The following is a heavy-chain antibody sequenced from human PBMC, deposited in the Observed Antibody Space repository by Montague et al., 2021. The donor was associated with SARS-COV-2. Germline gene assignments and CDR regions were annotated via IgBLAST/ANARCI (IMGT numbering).Heavy chain of an antibody. CDR1: HGSISSSLSY. CDR2: IYRSGCT. Sequence: SETLSLTCTVSHGSISSSLSYWGWIRQPPGKGLEWIGSIYRSGCTYYSPSLKSRITMSVDTSKNQFSLNLGSVTAADTAVYYCARRGYTQSRLVDAFDLWGQGIMVTVSS. D-gene: IGHD5-12*01. CDR3: ARRGYTQSRLVDAFDL. J-gene: IGHJ3*01. V-gene: IGHV4-39*01.